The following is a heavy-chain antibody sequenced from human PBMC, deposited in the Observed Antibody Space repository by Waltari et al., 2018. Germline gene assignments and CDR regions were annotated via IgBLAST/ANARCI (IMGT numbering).Heavy chain of an antibody. V-gene: IGHV4-34*01. CDR2: INHSGST. CDR1: GGSFSGYY. J-gene: IGHJ4*02. D-gene: IGHD3-3*01. CDR3: AREGSITIFGVVTSYYFDY. Sequence: QVQLQQWGAGLLKPSETLSLTCAVYGGSFSGYYWSWIRQPPGKGLEWIGEINHSGSTNYNPSLKSRVTISVDTSKNQFSLKLSSVTAADTAVYYCAREGSITIFGVVTSYYFDYWGQGTLVTVSS.